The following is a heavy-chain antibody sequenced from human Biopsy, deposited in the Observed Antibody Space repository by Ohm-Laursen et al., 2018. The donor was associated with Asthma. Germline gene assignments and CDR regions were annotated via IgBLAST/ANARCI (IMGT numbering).Heavy chain of an antibody. CDR3: ARDLSGYCTSSACYGFDS. D-gene: IGHD2-8*01. Sequence: TLSLTCTVSGGSLSSGPYYWSWVRQHPGKGLEWIGYINYSGSTFYSPSLESRATVSVDTSKNQFSLKLSSVTAADTAVYYCARDLSGYCTSSACYGFDSWGQGTLVTVSS. J-gene: IGHJ5*01. V-gene: IGHV4-31*03. CDR2: INYSGST. CDR1: GGSLSSGPYY.